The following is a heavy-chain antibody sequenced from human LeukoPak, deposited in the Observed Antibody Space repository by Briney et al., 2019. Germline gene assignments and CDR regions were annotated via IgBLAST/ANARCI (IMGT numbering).Heavy chain of an antibody. CDR1: GGSISSYY. CDR2: IYYSGST. Sequence: SETLSLTCTVSGGSISSYYWSWIRQPPGKGLEWIGYIYYSGSTNYNPSLKSRVTISVDTSKNRFSLKLRSVTAADTAVYYCVRAVDYYYYYMDVWGKGTTVTVSS. CDR3: VRAVDYYYYYMDV. J-gene: IGHJ6*03. V-gene: IGHV4-59*01.